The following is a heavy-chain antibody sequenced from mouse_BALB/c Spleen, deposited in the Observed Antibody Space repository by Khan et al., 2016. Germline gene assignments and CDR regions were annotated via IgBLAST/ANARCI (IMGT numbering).Heavy chain of an antibody. CDR3: ARPRVGFDGGYYFDY. CDR2: ISCYNGAT. Sequence: LVKTGASVKISCKASGYPFTGYYMHWVRQSHGKSLEWIGYISCYNGATRYNQKFKDKATLTVDTSSSPAYMQFNSLTSEDSAVYNCARPRVGFDGGYYFDYWGQGTTLTVSS. D-gene: IGHD2-2*01. CDR1: GYPFTGYY. V-gene: IGHV1S34*01. J-gene: IGHJ2*01.